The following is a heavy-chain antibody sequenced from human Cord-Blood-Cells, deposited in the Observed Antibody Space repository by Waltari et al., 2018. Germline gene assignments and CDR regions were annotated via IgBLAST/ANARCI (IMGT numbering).Heavy chain of an antibody. CDR3: ARTKLGIHRFDY. CDR2: SNAGNGNT. V-gene: IGHV1-3*01. D-gene: IGHD5-18*01. CDR1: GYTFTSYA. Sequence: QVQLVQSGAEVKKPGASVKVYCKASGYTFTSYAMHWVCQAPGQRTEWMGWSNAGNGNTKDSQKVQVRVTITRDTSASTAYMELSSRRSEDTAVYYCARTKLGIHRFDYWGQGTLVTVSS. J-gene: IGHJ4*02.